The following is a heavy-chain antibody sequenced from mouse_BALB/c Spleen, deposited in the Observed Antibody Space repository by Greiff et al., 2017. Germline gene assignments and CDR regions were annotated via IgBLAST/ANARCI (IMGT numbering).Heavy chain of an antibody. CDR2: ISDGGSYT. Sequence: EVKLVESGGGLVKPGGSLKLSCAASGFTFSDYYMYWVRQTPEKRLEWVATISDGGSYTYYPDSVKGRFTISRDNAKNNLYLQMSSLKSEGTAMYYCARDGYYDYPFDYWGQGTTLTVSS. V-gene: IGHV5-4*02. CDR3: ARDGYYDYPFDY. D-gene: IGHD2-4*01. CDR1: GFTFSDYY. J-gene: IGHJ2*01.